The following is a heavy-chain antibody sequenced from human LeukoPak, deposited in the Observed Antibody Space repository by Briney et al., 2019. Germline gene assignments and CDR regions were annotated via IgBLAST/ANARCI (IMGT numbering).Heavy chain of an antibody. CDR3: ATPLYYDSSTDAFDI. V-gene: IGHV1-24*01. D-gene: IGHD3-22*01. CDR1: GCTLTELS. Sequence: ASVKVSCKVSGCTLTELSMHWVRQAPGKGLEWMGGFDPEDGETIYAQKFQGRVTMTEDTSTDTAYMELSSLRSEDTAVYYCATPLYYDSSTDAFDIWGQGTMVTVSS. CDR2: FDPEDGET. J-gene: IGHJ3*02.